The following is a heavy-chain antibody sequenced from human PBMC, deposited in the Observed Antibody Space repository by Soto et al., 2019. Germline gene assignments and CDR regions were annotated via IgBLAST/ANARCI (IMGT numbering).Heavy chain of an antibody. Sequence: PGGSLRLSCAGSGVTFSSYSMNWVRQAPGKGLEWVSYISSSSSTIYYADSVKGRFTISRDNAKNSLYLQMNSLRDEDTAVYYCPRMIVVFTSPPTFDYWGQATLVTVAS. V-gene: IGHV3-48*02. CDR3: PRMIVVFTSPPTFDY. J-gene: IGHJ4*02. D-gene: IGHD3-22*01. CDR1: GVTFSSYS. CDR2: ISSSSSTI.